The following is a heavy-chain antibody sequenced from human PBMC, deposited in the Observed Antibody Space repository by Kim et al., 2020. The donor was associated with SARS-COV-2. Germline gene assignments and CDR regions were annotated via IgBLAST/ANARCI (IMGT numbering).Heavy chain of an antibody. D-gene: IGHD6-13*01. V-gene: IGHV4-34*01. Sequence: SETLSLTCAVYGGSFSGYYWSWIRQPPGKGLEWIGEINHSGSTNYNPSLKSRVTISVDTSKNQFSLKLSSVTAADTAVYYCARGEGSSWEDAFDIWGQGTMVTVSS. CDR3: ARGEGSSWEDAFDI. CDR2: INHSGST. CDR1: GGSFSGYY. J-gene: IGHJ3*02.